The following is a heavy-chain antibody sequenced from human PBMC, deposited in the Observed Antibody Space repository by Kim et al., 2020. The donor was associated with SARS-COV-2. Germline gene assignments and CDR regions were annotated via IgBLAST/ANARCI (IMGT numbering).Heavy chain of an antibody. V-gene: IGHV1-18*01. CDR2: ISAYNGNT. CDR1: GYTFTSYG. J-gene: IGHJ6*02. D-gene: IGHD2-2*02. CDR3: ARDGDCSSTSCYTDYYYYYGMDV. Sequence: ASVKVSCKASGYTFTSYGMSWVRQAPGQGLEWMGWISAYNGNTIYAQKLQGRVTMTTDTSTSTAYMELRSLRSDVTAVYYCARDGDCSSTSCYTDYYYYYGMDVWGQGTTFTVSS.